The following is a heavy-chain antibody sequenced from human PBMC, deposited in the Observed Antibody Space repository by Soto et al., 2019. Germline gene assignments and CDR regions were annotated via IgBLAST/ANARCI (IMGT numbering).Heavy chain of an antibody. CDR2: ISAYNGNT. J-gene: IGHJ4*02. D-gene: IGHD2-21*02. CDR3: ARDPYCGGDCYSGPRYY. CDR1: GYTFTSYG. Sequence: ASVKVSCKASGYTFTSYGISWVRQAPGQGLEWMGWISAYNGNTNYAQKLQGRVTMTTDTSTSTAYMELRSLRSDDTAVYYCARDPYCGGDCYSGPRYYWGQGTLVTVSS. V-gene: IGHV1-18*01.